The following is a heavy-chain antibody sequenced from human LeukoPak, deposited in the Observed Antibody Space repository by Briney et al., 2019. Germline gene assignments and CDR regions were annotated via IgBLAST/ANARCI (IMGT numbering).Heavy chain of an antibody. V-gene: IGHV3-7*01. Sequence: GGSLRRSCAASGFTFSSYWMSWVRQAPGKGLEWVANIKQDGSEKYYADSVKGRFTISRDNSKNTLYLQMNSLRAEDTAVYYCAKDCVRGGQAMDYWGQGTLVTVSS. CDR3: AKDCVRGGQAMDY. D-gene: IGHD3-10*02. CDR1: GFTFSSYW. CDR2: IKQDGSEK. J-gene: IGHJ4*02.